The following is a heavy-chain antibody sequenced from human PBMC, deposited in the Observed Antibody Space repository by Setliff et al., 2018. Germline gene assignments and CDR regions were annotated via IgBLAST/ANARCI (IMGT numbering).Heavy chain of an antibody. D-gene: IGHD3-22*01. CDR1: GFTLSTYW. Sequence: GGSLRLSCAASGFTLSTYWMNWVRQAPGKGLEWVAHIKQDGSEEYYVDSVKGRFTISRDNANHSLYLQMNSLRAEDTAVYYCARLALTGYDSSGYYYALDYCYYMDVWGKGTTVTVSS. CDR3: ARLALTGYDSSGYYYALDYCYYMDV. J-gene: IGHJ6*03. V-gene: IGHV3-7*01. CDR2: IKQDGSEE.